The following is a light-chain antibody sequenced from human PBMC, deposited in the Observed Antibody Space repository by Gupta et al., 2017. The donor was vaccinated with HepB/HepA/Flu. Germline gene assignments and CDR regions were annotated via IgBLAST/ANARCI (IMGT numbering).Light chain of an antibody. V-gene: IGKV1-5*03. Sequence: DIQMPKSPSTLSAPVGDRVTITCRASLTIDTWMAWYQQKPGKAPRLIIYKASILQSGVPSRFSGSGSGTEFILTISSLQPDDFATYYCQQYKTYPLTFGGGTVVETK. CDR2: KAS. CDR3: QQYKTYPLT. CDR1: LTIDTW. J-gene: IGKJ4*01.